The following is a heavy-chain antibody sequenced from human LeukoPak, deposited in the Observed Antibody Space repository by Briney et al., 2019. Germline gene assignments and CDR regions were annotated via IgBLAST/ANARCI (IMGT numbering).Heavy chain of an antibody. D-gene: IGHD5/OR15-5a*01. CDR3: ARRGLHDY. CDR1: GFTFSSYW. J-gene: IGHJ4*02. Sequence: PGGSLRLSCAASGFTFSSYWMSWVRQAPGKGLEWVATIKGDGSVKNYVDSVKGRFTISRDNAKNSVFLQMDSLRVEDTALYYCARRGLHDYWGQGTLVTVSS. V-gene: IGHV3-7*03. CDR2: IKGDGSVK.